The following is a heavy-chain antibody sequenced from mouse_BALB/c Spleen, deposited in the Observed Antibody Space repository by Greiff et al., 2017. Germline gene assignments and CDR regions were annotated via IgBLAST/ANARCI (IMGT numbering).Heavy chain of an antibody. D-gene: IGHD1-2*01. CDR2: ISSGGST. J-gene: IGHJ4*01. CDR3: TSPSGGTATAMDY. V-gene: IGHV5-6-5*01. CDR1: GFTFSSYA. Sequence: EVKVVESGGGLVKPGGSLKLSCAASGFTFSSYAMSWVRQTPEKRLEWVASISSGGSTYYPDSVKGRFTISRDNARNILYLQMSSLKSEDTAMYYCTSPSGGTATAMDYWGQGTSVTVSS.